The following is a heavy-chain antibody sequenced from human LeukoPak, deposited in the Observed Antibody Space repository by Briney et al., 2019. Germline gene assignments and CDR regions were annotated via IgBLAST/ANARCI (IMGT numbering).Heavy chain of an antibody. CDR3: ASLYSSGWLSDY. J-gene: IGHJ4*02. V-gene: IGHV4-39*01. CDR2: IYYSGST. Sequence: PSETLSLTCTVSGGSISSSSYYWGWIRQPPGKGLEWIGSIYYSGSTYYNPFLKSRVTISVDTSKNQFSLKLSSVTAADTAVYYCASLYSSGWLSDYWGQGTLVTVSS. D-gene: IGHD6-19*01. CDR1: GGSISSSSYY.